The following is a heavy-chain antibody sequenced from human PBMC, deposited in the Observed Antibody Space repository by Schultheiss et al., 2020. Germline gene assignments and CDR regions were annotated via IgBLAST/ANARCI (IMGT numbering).Heavy chain of an antibody. V-gene: IGHV4-61*05. CDR2: IYYSGST. J-gene: IGHJ4*02. CDR3: ARLSCGGACFDY. D-gene: IGHD2-21*01. CDR1: GFSLSTSGVG. Sequence: SGPTLVKPTQTLTLTCTFSGFSLSTSGVGVGWIRQPPGKGLEWIGYIYYSGSTNYNPSLKSRVTISVDTSRNQFSLKLSSVTAADTALYYCARLSCGGACFDYWGQGNLVTVSS.